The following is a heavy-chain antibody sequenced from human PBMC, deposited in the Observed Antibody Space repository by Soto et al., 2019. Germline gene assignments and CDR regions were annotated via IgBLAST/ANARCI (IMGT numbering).Heavy chain of an antibody. J-gene: IGHJ4*02. Sequence: EVQMLESGGGLVQPGGSRRLSCVASGFTFGRFGMSWVRQAAGKGLEWVSGISNRGSGTYYADSVKGRFTISRDNAKNTLYLQMSSLRGEDTALYYCSSSSPASDYWGQGTLVTVSS. CDR1: GFTFGRFG. V-gene: IGHV3-23*01. CDR3: SSSSPASDY. D-gene: IGHD3-10*01. CDR2: ISNRGSGT.